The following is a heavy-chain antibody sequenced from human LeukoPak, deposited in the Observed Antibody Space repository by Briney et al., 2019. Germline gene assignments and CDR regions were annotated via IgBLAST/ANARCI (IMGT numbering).Heavy chain of an antibody. CDR3: TRGRYQLLGPNDY. CDR1: GFMFSRHW. V-gene: IGHV3-7*01. D-gene: IGHD2-2*01. J-gene: IGHJ4*02. CDR2: IRQDGGEI. Sequence: GGSLRLSCAASGFMFSRHWMSWVRQAPGKGLEWVAKIRQDGGEIKYVDSVKGRFTISRDNDKNSVYLQMNSLRDEDTAVYYCTRGRYQLLGPNDYWGQGSLVTVSS.